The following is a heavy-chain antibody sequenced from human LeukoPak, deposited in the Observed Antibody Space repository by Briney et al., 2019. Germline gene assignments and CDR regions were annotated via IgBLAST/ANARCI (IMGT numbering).Heavy chain of an antibody. J-gene: IGHJ4*02. CDR3: ARLSSIWGSYRFDY. D-gene: IGHD3-16*02. CDR1: GGSFSGYY. Sequence: TSSETLSLTCAVYGGSFSGYYWSWIRQPPGKGLEWIGEINHSGSTNYNPSLKSRVTISVDTSKNQFSLKLSSVTAADTAVYYCARLSSIWGSYRFDYWGQGTLVTVSS. V-gene: IGHV4-34*01. CDR2: INHSGST.